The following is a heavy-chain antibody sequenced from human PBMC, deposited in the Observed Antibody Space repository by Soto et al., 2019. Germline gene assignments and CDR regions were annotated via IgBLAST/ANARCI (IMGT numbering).Heavy chain of an antibody. CDR3: ARHPLRHYGSASYYTRSREYYYYYGMDV. Sequence: ASVKVSCKASGYTFTSYYMHWVRQAPGQGLEWMGIINPSGGSTSYAQKFQGRVTMTRDTSTSTVYMELSSLRSEDTAVYYCARHPLRHYGSASYYTRSREYYYYYGMDVWGRGTTVTVSS. D-gene: IGHD3-10*01. CDR2: INPSGGST. CDR1: GYTFTSYY. J-gene: IGHJ6*02. V-gene: IGHV1-46*01.